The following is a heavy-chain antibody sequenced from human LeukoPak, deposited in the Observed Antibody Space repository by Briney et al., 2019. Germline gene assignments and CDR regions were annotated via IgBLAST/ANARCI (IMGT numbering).Heavy chain of an antibody. CDR3: ARDRGLYNWNYVGY. CDR2: IIPIFGTA. J-gene: IGHJ4*02. D-gene: IGHD1-20*01. V-gene: IGHV1-69*13. Sequence: ASVKVSCKASGGTFSSYAISWVRQAPGQGLEWMGGIIPIFGTANYAQKFQGRVTITADESTSTAYMELSSLRSEDTAVYYCARDRGLYNWNYVGYWGQGTLVTVSS. CDR1: GGTFSSYA.